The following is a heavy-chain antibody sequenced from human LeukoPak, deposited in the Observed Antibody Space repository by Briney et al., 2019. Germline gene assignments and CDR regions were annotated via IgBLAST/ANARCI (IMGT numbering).Heavy chain of an antibody. CDR1: GGSISSYY. CDR2: IYYSGST. CDR3: ARGFGYYYYYGMDV. V-gene: IGHV4-59*12. D-gene: IGHD3-10*01. J-gene: IGHJ6*02. Sequence: PSETLSLTCTVSGGSISSYYWSWIRQPPGKGLEWIGYIYYSGSTNYNPSLKSRVTISVDTSKNQFSLKLSSVTAADTAVYYCARGFGYYYYYGMDVWGQGTTVTVSS.